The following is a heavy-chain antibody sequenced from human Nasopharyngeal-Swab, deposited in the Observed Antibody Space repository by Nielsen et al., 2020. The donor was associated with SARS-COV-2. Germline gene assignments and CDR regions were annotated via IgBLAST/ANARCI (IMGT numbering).Heavy chain of an antibody. Sequence: SQTPSLTRAISGDRVSSNTAAWNWIRQSPSRGLEWLGRTYYRSMWNNDYAVSVRGRITINPDPSKNQFSLQLNSVTPEDTAVYYCARIAVAVSPVWGQGTLVTVSS. J-gene: IGHJ4*02. CDR2: TYYRSMWNN. D-gene: IGHD6-19*01. CDR3: ARIAVAVSPV. V-gene: IGHV6-1*01. CDR1: GDRVSSNTAA.